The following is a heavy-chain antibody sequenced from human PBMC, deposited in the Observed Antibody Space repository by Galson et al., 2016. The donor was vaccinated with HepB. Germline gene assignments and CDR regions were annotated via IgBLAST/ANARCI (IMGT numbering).Heavy chain of an antibody. J-gene: IGHJ6*03. V-gene: IGHV4-39*01. D-gene: IGHD6-19*01. CDR1: GDSLSSTNYD. Sequence: SETLSLTCNVSGDSLSSTNYDWGWIRQPPGGGLEWIGSLYYTDGNTYYNPYLESRVTISVDTSKNLLSLRLSSVTAADTAVYYCATGIAVAGKHYSHYMDVWSKGTPVTVSS. CDR2: LYYTDGNT. CDR3: ATGIAVAGKHYSHYMDV.